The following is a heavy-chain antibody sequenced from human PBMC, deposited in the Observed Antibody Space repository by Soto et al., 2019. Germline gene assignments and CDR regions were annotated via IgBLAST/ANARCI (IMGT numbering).Heavy chain of an antibody. V-gene: IGHV3-48*03. CDR1: GFTFSSYE. Sequence: GGSLRLSCAASGFTFSSYEMNWVRQAPGKGLEWVSYISSSGSTIYYADSVKGRFTISRDNAKNSLYLQMNSLRAEDTAVYYCASLQTQSAFDYWGQGTLVTVS. CDR3: ASLQTQSAFDY. CDR2: ISSSGSTI. J-gene: IGHJ4*02.